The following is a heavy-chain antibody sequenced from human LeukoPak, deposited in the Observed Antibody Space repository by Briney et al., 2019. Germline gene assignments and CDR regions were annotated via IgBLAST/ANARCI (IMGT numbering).Heavy chain of an antibody. V-gene: IGHV3-53*01. CDR3: ASSGNYYPYLLDY. CDR1: EFIVSSNY. Sequence: GGSLRLSCAASEFIVSSNYMSWVRQAPGKGLEWVSIIYSGGNTYYADSVKGRFTISRDNSKNTLYLQMNSLRAEDTAVYYCASSGNYYPYLLDYWGQGTLVTVSS. J-gene: IGHJ4*02. D-gene: IGHD1-26*01. CDR2: IYSGGNT.